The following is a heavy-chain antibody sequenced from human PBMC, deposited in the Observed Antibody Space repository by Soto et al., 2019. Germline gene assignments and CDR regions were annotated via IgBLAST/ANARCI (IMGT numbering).Heavy chain of an antibody. V-gene: IGHV3-23*01. D-gene: IGHD3-22*01. J-gene: IGHJ4*02. CDR3: AKDLGHTTYYYDSSGSAKPYY. CDR1: GFTFSSYA. CDR2: ISGSGGST. Sequence: GGSLRLSCAASGFTFSSYAMSWVRQAPGKGLEWVSAISGSGGSTYYADSVKGRFTISRDNSKNTLYLQMNSLRAEDTAVYYCAKDLGHTTYYYDSSGSAKPYYWGQGTLVTVSS.